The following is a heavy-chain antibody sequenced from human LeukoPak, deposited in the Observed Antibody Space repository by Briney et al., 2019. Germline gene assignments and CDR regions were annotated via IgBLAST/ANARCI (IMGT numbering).Heavy chain of an antibody. V-gene: IGHV1-2*02. CDR3: AREGIAEPDTNWFDP. Sequence: ASVKVSCKPSGYTFTAYYLHWVRQAPGQGLEWMGWINPTGGGTHYAQKFQGRVTMTRDTSISTAYMELSRLTSDDTAVYYCAREGIAEPDTNWFDPWGQGTLVTVSS. J-gene: IGHJ5*02. D-gene: IGHD6-13*01. CDR2: INPTGGGT. CDR1: GYTFTAYY.